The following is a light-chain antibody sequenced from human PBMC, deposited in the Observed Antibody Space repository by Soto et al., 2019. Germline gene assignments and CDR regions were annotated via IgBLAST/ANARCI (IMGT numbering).Light chain of an antibody. CDR2: DAS. J-gene: IGKJ3*01. V-gene: IGKV1-5*01. CDR3: QHYSTYALA. CDR1: QSIGAW. Sequence: IQMTQSLTTLSASVGDRVTITCRASQSIGAWLAWYQQKPGKAPNLLIYDASSLESGVPSRFSGSGSGTEFTLTINSLQPDDFGTFYCQHYSTYALAFGPGTKVDIK.